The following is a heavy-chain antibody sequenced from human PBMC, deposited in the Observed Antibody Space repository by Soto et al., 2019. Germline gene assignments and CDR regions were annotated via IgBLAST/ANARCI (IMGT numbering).Heavy chain of an antibody. Sequence: QVHLQESGPGLVKPSETLSLTCTVSGGSINNHYWSWIRQAPGKGLEWIGYIYYTGSTNYNPSLKSRVTMSVDTSKNQFPLNLTSLTAADTAIYYCARANWYSEYWGQGTLVTVSS. V-gene: IGHV4-59*11. J-gene: IGHJ4*02. D-gene: IGHD2-8*01. CDR3: ARANWYSEY. CDR1: GGSINNHY. CDR2: IYYTGST.